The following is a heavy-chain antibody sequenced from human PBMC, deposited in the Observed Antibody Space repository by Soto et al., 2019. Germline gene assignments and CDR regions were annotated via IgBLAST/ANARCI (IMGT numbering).Heavy chain of an antibody. Sequence: PSETLSLTCAVYGGSFSGYYWSWIRQPPGKGLEWIGEINHSGSTNYNPSLKSRVTISVDTSKNQFSLKLSSVTAADTAVYYCARGIRYFDWLFTSYGMDVWGQGTTVPVSS. CDR2: INHSGST. D-gene: IGHD3-9*01. CDR3: ARGIRYFDWLFTSYGMDV. J-gene: IGHJ6*02. CDR1: GGSFSGYY. V-gene: IGHV4-34*01.